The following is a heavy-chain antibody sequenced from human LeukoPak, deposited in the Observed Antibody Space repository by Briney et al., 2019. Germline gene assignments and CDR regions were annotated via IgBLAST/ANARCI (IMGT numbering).Heavy chain of an antibody. CDR1: GGSISTYY. CDR3: ARVAYSGYDYRGYFDY. Sequence: SETLSFTCTVSGGSISTYYWSWIRQPPGKGLEWIGYIYYSGSANYNPSLKSRVTISVDTSKNQFSLKLSSVTAADTAMFYCARVAYSGYDYRGYFDYWGQGTLVTVSS. D-gene: IGHD5-12*01. V-gene: IGHV4-59*12. CDR2: IYYSGSA. J-gene: IGHJ4*02.